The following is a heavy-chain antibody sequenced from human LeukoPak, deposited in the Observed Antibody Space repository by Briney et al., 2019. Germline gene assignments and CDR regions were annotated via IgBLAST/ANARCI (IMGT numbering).Heavy chain of an antibody. J-gene: IGHJ4*02. CDR1: GGSFSGYY. Sequence: SETLSLTCAVYGGSFSGYYWSWIRQPAGKGLEWIGRIYTSGSTNYNPSLKSRVTMSVDTSKNQFSLKLSSVTAADTAVYYCARGISMVRGNQHFDYWGQGTLVTVSS. V-gene: IGHV4-59*10. CDR3: ARGISMVRGNQHFDY. D-gene: IGHD3-10*01. CDR2: IYTSGST.